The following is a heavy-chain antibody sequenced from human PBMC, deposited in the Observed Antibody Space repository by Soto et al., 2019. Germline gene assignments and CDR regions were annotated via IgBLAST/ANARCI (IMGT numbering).Heavy chain of an antibody. D-gene: IGHD1-26*01. CDR2: IYPGDSDT. CDR1: GYSFTSYW. CDR3: ARAEESGSYSSSPAWLDY. Sequence: GESLKISCKGSGYSFTSYWIGWVRQMPGKGLEWMGIIYPGDSDTRYSPSFQGQVTISADKSISTAYLQWSSLKASDTAMYYCARAEESGSYSSSPAWLDYWGQGTLVTVSS. V-gene: IGHV5-51*01. J-gene: IGHJ4*02.